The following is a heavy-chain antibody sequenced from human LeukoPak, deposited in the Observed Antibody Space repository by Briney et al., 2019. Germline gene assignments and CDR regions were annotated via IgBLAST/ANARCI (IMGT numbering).Heavy chain of an antibody. CDR1: GYTFTGYY. CDR2: INPNTGAT. V-gene: IGHV1-2*02. Sequence: ALVKVSCKPSGYTFTGYYLNWVRQAPGQGLEWMGWINPNTGATIYAEKFQGRVTMTRDTSIDTAYMEMRSLRSDDTAVYYCARDRVGSGWPRPWYFEFWGQGTLITVSS. D-gene: IGHD6-19*01. J-gene: IGHJ4*02. CDR3: ARDRVGSGWPRPWYFEF.